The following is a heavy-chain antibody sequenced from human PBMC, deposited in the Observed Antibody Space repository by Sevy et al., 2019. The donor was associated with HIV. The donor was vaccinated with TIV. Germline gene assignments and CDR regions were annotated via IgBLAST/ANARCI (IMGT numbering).Heavy chain of an antibody. V-gene: IGHV3-53*01. J-gene: IGHJ4*02. CDR3: ARAPAGPSRMITFGGVIGEFDY. D-gene: IGHD3-16*02. Sequence: GGSLRLSCAASGFTVSSNYMSWVRQAPGKGLEWVSVIYSGGRTYYADSVKGRFTISRDNSKNTLYLQMNSLRAEDTAVYYCARAPAGPSRMITFGGVIGEFDYWGQGTLVTVSS. CDR1: GFTVSSNY. CDR2: IYSGGRT.